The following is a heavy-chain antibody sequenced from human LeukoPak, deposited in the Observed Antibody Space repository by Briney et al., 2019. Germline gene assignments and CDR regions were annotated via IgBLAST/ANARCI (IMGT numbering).Heavy chain of an antibody. J-gene: IGHJ6*02. CDR2: INHNGNVN. Sequence: PGGSLRLSCVVSGFNFNSHNMNWVRQAPGKGLEWVASINHNGNVNYYVDSVKGRFTISRDNAKNSLYLQMSNLRAEDTAVYFCARGGGLDVWGQGATVTVSS. D-gene: IGHD3-16*01. CDR1: GFNFNSHN. CDR3: ARGGGLDV. V-gene: IGHV3-7*03.